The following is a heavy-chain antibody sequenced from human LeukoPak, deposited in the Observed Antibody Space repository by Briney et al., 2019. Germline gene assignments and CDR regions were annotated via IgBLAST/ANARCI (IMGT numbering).Heavy chain of an antibody. Sequence: SETLSLTCTVSGGSISSYYWSWIRQPPGKGLEWIGYIYYSGSTNYNPSLRSRVTISVDTSKNQFSLKLSSVTAADTAVYYCARDQSTLSIWFGEPPGLLDYWGQGTLVTVSS. CDR2: IYYSGST. V-gene: IGHV4-59*01. CDR1: GGSISSYY. J-gene: IGHJ4*02. CDR3: ARDQSTLSIWFGEPPGLLDY. D-gene: IGHD3-10*01.